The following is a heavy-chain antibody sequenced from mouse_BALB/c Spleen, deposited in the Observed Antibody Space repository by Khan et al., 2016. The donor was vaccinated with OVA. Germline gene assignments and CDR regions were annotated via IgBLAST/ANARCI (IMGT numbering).Heavy chain of an antibody. CDR3: AKGVWSYYYALDY. CDR2: IWGGGST. V-gene: IGHV2-6-5*01. CDR1: GFSLTVYG. Sequence: QVQLKESGPGLVAPSQSLSITCTVSGFSLTVYGVSWIRQPPGKGLEWLGVIWGGGSTYYNSALKSRLSISKDNSKSQVFLKMSSLQTDDTAMYYCAKGVWSYYYALDYWGQGTSVTVSS. J-gene: IGHJ4*01.